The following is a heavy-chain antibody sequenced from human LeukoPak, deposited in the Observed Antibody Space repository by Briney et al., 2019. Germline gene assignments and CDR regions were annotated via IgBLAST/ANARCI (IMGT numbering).Heavy chain of an antibody. J-gene: IGHJ4*02. Sequence: ASVNVSCKASVYTFTSYGISWVRQAPGQGLEWMGWISAYNGNTNYAQKLQDRVTMTTDTSTSTAYMELRSLRSDDTAVYYCARDRDSSGWYTPFDYWGQGTLVTVSS. V-gene: IGHV1-18*01. CDR2: ISAYNGNT. D-gene: IGHD6-19*01. CDR1: VYTFTSYG. CDR3: ARDRDSSGWYTPFDY.